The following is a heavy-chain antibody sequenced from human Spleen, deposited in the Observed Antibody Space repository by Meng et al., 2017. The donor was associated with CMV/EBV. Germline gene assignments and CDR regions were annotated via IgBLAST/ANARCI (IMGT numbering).Heavy chain of an antibody. D-gene: IGHD2-21*01. V-gene: IGHV3-9*02. Sequence: GGSLRLSCAASGFTSDDYDDYAMHWVRQAPGKGLEWVSGISWDSANIDYADSVKGRFTISRDNAKNSMYLQMNSLRVEDTAVYYCARDWADCGGACYEPANYFDPWGQGTLVTVSS. CDR1: GFTSDDYDDYA. CDR3: ARDWADCGGACYEPANYFDP. CDR2: ISWDSANI. J-gene: IGHJ5*02.